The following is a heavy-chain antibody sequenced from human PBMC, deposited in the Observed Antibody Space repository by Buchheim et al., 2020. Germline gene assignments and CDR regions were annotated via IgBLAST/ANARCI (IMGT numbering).Heavy chain of an antibody. CDR3: AKEGGGSPYYYYGVDV. CDR1: GFTFSSQP. Sequence: EVRLSESGGGLVQPGGSLRLSCAASGFTFSSQPMSWVRQAPGKGLEWVSVISCSGDTTNYADSVKGRFTISRDNSKNTLYLQINSLRAEDTAVYYCAKEGGGSPYYYYGVDVWGQGTT. CDR2: ISCSGDTT. J-gene: IGHJ6*02. D-gene: IGHD2-15*01. V-gene: IGHV3-23*01.